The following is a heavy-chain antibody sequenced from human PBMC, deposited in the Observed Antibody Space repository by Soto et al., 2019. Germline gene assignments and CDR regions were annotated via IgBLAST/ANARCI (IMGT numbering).Heavy chain of an antibody. CDR1: GFTFSNAW. Sequence: GGSMRLSCAASGFTFSNAWMNWIRQAPGKGLEWVGRIKSKTDGGTTDYAAPVKGRFTISRDDSKNTLYLQMNSLKTEDTAVYYCTTDRKGSGSPNYYCYGMDVWGQGTTVTVSS. D-gene: IGHD3-10*01. CDR2: IKSKTDGGTT. CDR3: TTDRKGSGSPNYYCYGMDV. V-gene: IGHV3-15*07. J-gene: IGHJ6*02.